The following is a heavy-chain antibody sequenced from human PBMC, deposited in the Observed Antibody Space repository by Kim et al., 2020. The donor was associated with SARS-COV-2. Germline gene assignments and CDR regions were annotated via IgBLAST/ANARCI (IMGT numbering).Heavy chain of an antibody. D-gene: IGHD6-19*01. V-gene: IGHV4-39*01. CDR3: ARLQWLVKIDY. CDR2: T. J-gene: IGHJ4*02. Sequence: TPSHPSLKSRVHISVHTSKNQFALKLSSVTAADTAVYYCARLQWLVKIDYWGQGTLVTVSS.